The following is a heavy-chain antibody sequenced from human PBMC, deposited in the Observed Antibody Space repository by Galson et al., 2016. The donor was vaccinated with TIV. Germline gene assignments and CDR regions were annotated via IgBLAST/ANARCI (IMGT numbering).Heavy chain of an antibody. CDR1: GFTFSSYG. CDR3: AKKSRMRDGYNAGFDY. J-gene: IGHJ4*02. Sequence: SLRLPCAVSGFTFSSYGMHWVRQAPGKGLEWVAVISDDGSVKYYADSVKGRFTISRDDSKNTLYPQMNSLRAEDTAVYYCAKKSRMRDGYNAGFDYWGQGTLVTVSS. D-gene: IGHD5-24*01. CDR2: ISDDGSVK. V-gene: IGHV3-30*18.